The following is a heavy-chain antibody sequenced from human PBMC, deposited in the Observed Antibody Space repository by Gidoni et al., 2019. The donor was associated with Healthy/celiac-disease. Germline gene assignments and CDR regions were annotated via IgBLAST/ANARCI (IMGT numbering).Heavy chain of an antibody. Sequence: QVQLVESGGGVVQPGRSLRLSCAASGFTFSSYGMQWVPQAPGKGLGWVAVISYDGSNKYYADSVKGRFTISRDNSKNTLYLQMNSLRAEDTAVYYCAKTSGGSFIVDYWGQGTLVTVSS. V-gene: IGHV3-30*18. D-gene: IGHD2-15*01. CDR3: AKTSGGSFIVDY. CDR1: GFTFSSYG. J-gene: IGHJ4*02. CDR2: ISYDGSNK.